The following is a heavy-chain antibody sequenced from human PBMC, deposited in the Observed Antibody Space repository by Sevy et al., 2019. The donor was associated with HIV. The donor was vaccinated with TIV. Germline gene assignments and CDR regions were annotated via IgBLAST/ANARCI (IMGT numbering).Heavy chain of an antibody. CDR3: AKGFSMVRGGSFDY. D-gene: IGHD3-10*01. J-gene: IGHJ4*02. CDR1: GFTFDDYA. V-gene: IGHV3-9*01. Sequence: GGSLRLSCAASGFTFDDYAMHWVRQAPGKGLEWVSGISWNSGSIGYADSVKGRFTISRDNAKNSLYLQRNSLRAEDTALYYCAKGFSMVRGGSFDYWGQGTLVTVSS. CDR2: ISWNSGSI.